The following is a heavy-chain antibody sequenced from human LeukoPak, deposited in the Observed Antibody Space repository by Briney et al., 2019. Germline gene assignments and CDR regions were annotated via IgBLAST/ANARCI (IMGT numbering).Heavy chain of an antibody. D-gene: IGHD6-19*01. V-gene: IGHV4-4*02. J-gene: IGHJ4*02. CDR2: IYHSGST. Sequence: SETLSLTCAVSGGSISSSNWWSWVRQPPGKGLEWIGEIYHSGSTNYNPSLKSRVTISVDKSKNQFPLKLSSVTAADTAVYYCASRQGQWLAFDYWGQGTLVTVSS. CDR3: ASRQGQWLAFDY. CDR1: GGSISSSNW.